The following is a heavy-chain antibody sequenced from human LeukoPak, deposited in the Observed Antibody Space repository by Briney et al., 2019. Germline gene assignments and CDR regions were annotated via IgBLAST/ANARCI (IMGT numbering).Heavy chain of an antibody. CDR1: GFTFNSYW. Sequence: TGGSLRLSCAASGFTFNSYWMSWVRQAPRKGLEWVANIKQDGSEKYYVDSVKGRFTISRDNAKNSLYLQMNSLRAEDTAVYYCARVRALRFLELIDYWGQGTLVTVSS. CDR3: ARVRALRFLELIDY. V-gene: IGHV3-7*01. J-gene: IGHJ4*02. CDR2: IKQDGSEK. D-gene: IGHD3-3*01.